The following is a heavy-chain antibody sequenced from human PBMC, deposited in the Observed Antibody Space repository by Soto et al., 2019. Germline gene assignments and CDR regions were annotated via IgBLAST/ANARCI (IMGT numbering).Heavy chain of an antibody. V-gene: IGHV2-26*01. J-gene: IGHJ5*02. CDR3: ARTYYGDYGTNWFDP. CDR2: IFSNDEK. Sequence: DLEWLAHIFSNDEKSYSTSLKSRLTISKDTSKSQVVLTMTNMDPVDTATYYCARTYYGDYGTNWFDPWGQGTLVTVSS. D-gene: IGHD4-17*01.